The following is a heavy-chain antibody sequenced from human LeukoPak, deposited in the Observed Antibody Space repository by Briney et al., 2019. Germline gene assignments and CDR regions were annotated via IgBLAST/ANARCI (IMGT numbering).Heavy chain of an antibody. V-gene: IGHV3-21*04. CDR1: GFTFSSYS. CDR3: ASSDLGYCTNGVCLPIDY. CDR2: ISSSSSYI. Sequence: GGSLRLSCAASGFTFSSYSMNWVRQAPGKGLEWVSSISSSSSYIYYADSVKGRFTISRDNAKNSLYLQMNSLRAEDTAVYYCASSDLGYCTNGVCLPIDYWGQGTLVTVSS. J-gene: IGHJ4*02. D-gene: IGHD2-8*01.